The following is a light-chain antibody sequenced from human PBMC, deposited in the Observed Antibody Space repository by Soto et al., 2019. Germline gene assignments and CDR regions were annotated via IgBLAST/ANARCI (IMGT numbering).Light chain of an antibody. V-gene: IGLV1-40*01. CDR2: VNS. Sequence: QSVLTQPPSVSGAPGQRVIISCTGTSSNIGAGYDVHWYQQVPGTSPKLLIFVNSNRPSGVPDRFSGSKSGTSASLAITGLQAEDEADYYCQSYDNSLSVHVVFGGGTKVTVL. CDR1: SSNIGAGYD. J-gene: IGLJ2*01. CDR3: QSYDNSLSVHVV.